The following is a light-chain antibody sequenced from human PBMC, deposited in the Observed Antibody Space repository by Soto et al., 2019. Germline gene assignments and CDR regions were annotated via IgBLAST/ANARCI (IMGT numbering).Light chain of an antibody. CDR3: CSYAGSYVV. J-gene: IGLJ2*01. V-gene: IGLV2-23*01. CDR2: EGN. Sequence: QSALTQPASVSGSPGQSITISCTGTSSDVGSYNLVSWYQQHPGKAPKLMIYEGNKRPSGVSNRFSGSKSGNTASLTISGLQAEDEADYYCCSYAGSYVVFGGGTKLHVL. CDR1: SSDVGSYNL.